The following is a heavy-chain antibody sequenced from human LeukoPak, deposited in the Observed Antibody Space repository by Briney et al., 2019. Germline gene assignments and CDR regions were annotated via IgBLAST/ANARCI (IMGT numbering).Heavy chain of an antibody. D-gene: IGHD6-19*01. CDR3: AKGGQWLVQGYFDY. J-gene: IGHJ4*02. CDR1: GFSVSNNY. Sequence: GGSLRLSCAASGFSVSNNYMSWVRQAPGKGLEWVSSISGSGGSTYYADSVKGRFTISRDSSKNTLYLQMNSLRAEDTAVYYCAKGGQWLVQGYFDYWGQGTLVTVSS. V-gene: IGHV3-23*01. CDR2: ISGSGGST.